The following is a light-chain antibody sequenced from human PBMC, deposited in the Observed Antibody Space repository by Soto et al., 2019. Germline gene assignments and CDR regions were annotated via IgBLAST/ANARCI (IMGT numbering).Light chain of an antibody. J-gene: IGKJ2*01. V-gene: IGKV1-5*01. CDR3: QHYNGY. Sequence: DMPMTQSPTMLYASVGDRVTITFRASQNIRSWLAWYQQKPGKAPKVVIYDASTLESGVASRFSGSGFGTEFTLTISSLQPDHFAAYYCQHYNGYFGQGTKLEIK. CDR2: DAS. CDR1: QNIRSW.